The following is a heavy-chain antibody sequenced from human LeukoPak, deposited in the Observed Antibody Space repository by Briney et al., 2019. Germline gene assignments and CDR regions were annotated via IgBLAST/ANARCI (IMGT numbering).Heavy chain of an antibody. J-gene: IGHJ4*02. D-gene: IGHD3-16*02. CDR2: IYYSGST. Sequence: PSETLSLTCTVSGGSISSSSYYWGWIRQPPGKGLEWIGSIYYSGSTNYNPSLKSRVTISVDTSKNQFSLKLSSVTAADTAVYYCARAGVRSYYFDYWGQGTLVTVSS. V-gene: IGHV4-39*07. CDR3: ARAGVRSYYFDY. CDR1: GGSISSSSYY.